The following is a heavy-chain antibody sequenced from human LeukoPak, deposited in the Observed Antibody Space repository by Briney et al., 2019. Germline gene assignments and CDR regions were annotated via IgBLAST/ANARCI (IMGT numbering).Heavy chain of an antibody. Sequence: GGSLRLSCAASGFTFSSYAMSWVRQAPGKGLEWVSAISGSGRGGSTYYADSVKGRFTISRDNSKNTLYLQMNSLRAEDTAVYYCAESSSGFDFWGQGTLVTVSS. CDR2: ISGSGRGGST. J-gene: IGHJ4*02. CDR3: AESSSGFDF. V-gene: IGHV3-23*01. D-gene: IGHD1-1*01. CDR1: GFTFSSYA.